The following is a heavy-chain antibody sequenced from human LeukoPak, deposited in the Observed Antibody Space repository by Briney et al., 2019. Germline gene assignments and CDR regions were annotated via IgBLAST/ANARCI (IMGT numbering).Heavy chain of an antibody. D-gene: IGHD6-19*01. CDR3: VRDGRSGWHFDY. Sequence: GGSLRLSCAASGFTFDDYGMSWVRQAPGKGLEWVANIKQDGSEKYYVDSVKGRFTNSRDNVENSMFLQMNSLRAEDTAVYYCVRDGRSGWHFDYWGQGALVTVSS. CDR1: GFTFDDYG. J-gene: IGHJ4*02. V-gene: IGHV3-7*01. CDR2: IKQDGSEK.